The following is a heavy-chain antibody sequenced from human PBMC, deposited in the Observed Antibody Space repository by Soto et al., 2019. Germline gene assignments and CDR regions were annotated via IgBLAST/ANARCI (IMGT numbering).Heavy chain of an antibody. Sequence: SETLSLTCAVYGGSFSGYYWSWIRQPPGKGLEWIGEINHSGSTNYNPSLKSRVTISVDTSKNQFSLKLSSVTAADTAVYYCARVGGGYSSSWYGDSANWFDPWGQGTLVTVSS. J-gene: IGHJ5*02. CDR1: GGSFSGYY. CDR3: ARVGGGYSSSWYGDSANWFDP. CDR2: INHSGST. D-gene: IGHD6-13*01. V-gene: IGHV4-34*01.